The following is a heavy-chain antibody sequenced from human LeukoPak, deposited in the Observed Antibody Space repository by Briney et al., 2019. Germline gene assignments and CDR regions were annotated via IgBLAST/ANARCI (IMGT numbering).Heavy chain of an antibody. CDR2: INPNSGGT. CDR3: ARVVGPHYDILTGYYTVFDY. CDR1: GYTFTGYY. J-gene: IGHJ4*02. D-gene: IGHD3-9*01. V-gene: IGHV1-2*02. Sequence: ASVKVSCKASGYTFTGYYMHWVRQAPGQGLEWMGWINPNSGGTNYAQKFQGRVTMTRDTSISTAYMELSRLRPDDTAVYYCARVVGPHYDILTGYYTVFDYWGQGTLVTVSS.